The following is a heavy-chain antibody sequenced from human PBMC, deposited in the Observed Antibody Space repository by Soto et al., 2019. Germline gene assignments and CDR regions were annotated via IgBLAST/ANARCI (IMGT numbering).Heavy chain of an antibody. D-gene: IGHD3-10*01. CDR2: IWYDGGIK. V-gene: IGHV3-33*01. CDR1: VFTFSSYG. J-gene: IGHJ6*04. Sequence: PLRLSCTASVFTFSSYGMEWVVQCPFKGLEWVAVIWYDGGIKYYADSVKGRFTISRDNSKNTLYLQMNSLRDEDTAVYYCARQTMVRGAIQDMEVWGKGTTVTVSS. CDR3: ARQTMVRGAIQDMEV.